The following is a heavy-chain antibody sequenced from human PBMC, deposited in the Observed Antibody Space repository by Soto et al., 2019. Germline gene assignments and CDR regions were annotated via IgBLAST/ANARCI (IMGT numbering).Heavy chain of an antibody. D-gene: IGHD3-3*01. J-gene: IGHJ6*02. CDR2: VSPSSGNT. CDR3: ARGVLRPPAYYYYGMDV. V-gene: IGHV1-46*01. Sequence: SVKVSCKASVYTFTSYYMNWVRQAPGQGLEWMGIVSPSSGNTSYTEKFQGRVTMTTDTSTTTAYMELKSLTSEDTAVYYCARGVLRPPAYYYYGMDVWGQGTTVTASS. CDR1: VYTFTSYY.